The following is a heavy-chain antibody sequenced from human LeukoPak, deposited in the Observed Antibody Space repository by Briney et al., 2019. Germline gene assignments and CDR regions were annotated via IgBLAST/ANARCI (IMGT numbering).Heavy chain of an antibody. CDR3: ARGLMGGYPRFDY. Sequence: GGSLRLSCEASGFGVSGNAMAWVRQAPGKGLEWVSSISSSSSYIYYADSVKGRFTISRDNAKNSLYLQMNSLRAEDTALYYCARGLMGGYPRFDYWGQGTLVTVSS. CDR1: GFGVSGNA. V-gene: IGHV3-21*04. D-gene: IGHD3-22*01. CDR2: ISSSSSYI. J-gene: IGHJ4*02.